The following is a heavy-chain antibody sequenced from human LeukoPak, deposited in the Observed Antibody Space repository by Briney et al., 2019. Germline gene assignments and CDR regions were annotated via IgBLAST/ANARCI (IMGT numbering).Heavy chain of an antibody. D-gene: IGHD6-13*01. CDR1: GFAFSSYS. Sequence: GGSLRLSCEAAGFAFSSYSMHWVRQAPGKGLEWVAAIWPDGSDKYYANSVKGRFTISRDNSKNTLYLQMNSLRGDDTAIYYCARELAAWGQGTLVTVSS. CDR2: IWPDGSDK. J-gene: IGHJ4*02. V-gene: IGHV3-33*01. CDR3: ARELAA.